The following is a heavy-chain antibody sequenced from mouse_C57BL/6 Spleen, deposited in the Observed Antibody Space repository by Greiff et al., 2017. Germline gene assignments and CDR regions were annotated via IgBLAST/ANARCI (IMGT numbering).Heavy chain of an antibody. CDR1: GYTFTSYT. Sequence: VQLKESGAELARPGASVKMSCKASGYTFTSYTMHWVKQRPGQGLEWIGYINPSSGYTKYNQKFKDKATLTADKSSSTAYMQLSSLTSEDSAVYYCARSMVTDYAMDYWGQGTSVTVSS. CDR2: INPSSGYT. CDR3: ARSMVTDYAMDY. J-gene: IGHJ4*01. D-gene: IGHD2-1*01. V-gene: IGHV1-4*01.